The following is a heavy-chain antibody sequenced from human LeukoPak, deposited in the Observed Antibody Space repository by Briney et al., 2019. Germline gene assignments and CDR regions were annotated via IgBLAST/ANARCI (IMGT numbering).Heavy chain of an antibody. CDR1: GGSISSGGYY. D-gene: IGHD1-1*01. CDR2: IYYSGST. CDR3: ARGVLGTDAFEI. V-gene: IGHV4-31*03. Sequence: SETLSLTCTVSGGSISSGGYYWSWIRQHPGKGLEWIGYIYYSGSTYYNPSLKNRVIISVDTSKNQFSLKLSSVTAADTAVYYCARGVLGTDAFEIWGQGTMATVSS. J-gene: IGHJ3*02.